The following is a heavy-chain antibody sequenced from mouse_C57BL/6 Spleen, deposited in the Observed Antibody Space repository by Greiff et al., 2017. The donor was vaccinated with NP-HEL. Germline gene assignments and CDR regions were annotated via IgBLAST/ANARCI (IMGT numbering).Heavy chain of an antibody. J-gene: IGHJ4*01. CDR1: GYTFTSYW. CDR2: INPSSGYT. Sequence: VQLQETGAELAKPGASVKLSCKASGYTFTSYWMHWVKQRPGQGLEWIGYINPSSGYTKYNQKFKDKATLTADKSSSTAYMQLSSLTYEDSAVYYCATAQAKLGYAMDYWGQGTSVTVSS. D-gene: IGHD3-2*02. V-gene: IGHV1-7*01. CDR3: ATAQAKLGYAMDY.